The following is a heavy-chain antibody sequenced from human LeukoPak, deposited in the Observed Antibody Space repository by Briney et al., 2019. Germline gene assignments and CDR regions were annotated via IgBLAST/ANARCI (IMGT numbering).Heavy chain of an antibody. Sequence: SETLSLTCGVYGGSFSGYYWSWIRQPPGKGLEWIGEINHSGSTNYNPSLKSRVTISVDTSKNQFSLKLSSVTAADTAVYYCARGHLNSTSCYFDYWGQGTLVTVSS. CDR2: INHSGST. V-gene: IGHV4-34*01. D-gene: IGHD2-2*01. CDR1: GGSFSGYY. J-gene: IGHJ4*02. CDR3: ARGHLNSTSCYFDY.